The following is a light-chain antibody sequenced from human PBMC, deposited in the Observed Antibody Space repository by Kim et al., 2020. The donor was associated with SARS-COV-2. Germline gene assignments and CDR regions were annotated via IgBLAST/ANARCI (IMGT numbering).Light chain of an antibody. Sequence: DIQMTQSPSSLSASVGDRVTITCRASQNIDNFLNWFQQKPGKAPKLLIYAASSLQGGVPSRFSATGSGTDFTLTISSLQPEDFATFYCQQTYNPPPTFGPGTKVDIK. V-gene: IGKV1-39*01. J-gene: IGKJ1*01. CDR2: AAS. CDR1: QNIDNF. CDR3: QQTYNPPPT.